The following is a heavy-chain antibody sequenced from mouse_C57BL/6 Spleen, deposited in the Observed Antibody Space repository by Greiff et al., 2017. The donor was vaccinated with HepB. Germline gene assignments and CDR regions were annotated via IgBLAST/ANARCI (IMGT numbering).Heavy chain of an antibody. V-gene: IGHV5-6*02. CDR3: ARRNGKGAMDY. D-gene: IGHD2-1*01. Sequence: EVKLVESGGDLVKPGGSLKLSCAASGFTFSSYGMSWVRQTPDKRLEWVATISSGGSYTYYPDSVKGRFTISRDNAKNTLYLQMSSLKSEDTAMYYCARRNGKGAMDYWGQGTSVTVSS. CDR2: ISSGGSYT. J-gene: IGHJ4*01. CDR1: GFTFSSYG.